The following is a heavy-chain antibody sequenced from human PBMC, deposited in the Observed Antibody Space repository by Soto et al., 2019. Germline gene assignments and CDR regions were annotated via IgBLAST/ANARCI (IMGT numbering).Heavy chain of an antibody. Sequence: ESGPTVVRPTETLTLTCRFSGFSLTTSGVGVGWIRQSPGKAPEWLALIYWEDDKRYSASLKSRLTITKDTSKNQVVLTVSDLDTTDTATYYCAHRVLRTVFGLVTTTAIYFDFWGQGTPVAVSS. CDR1: GFSLTTSGVG. D-gene: IGHD3-3*01. V-gene: IGHV2-5*02. CDR2: IYWEDDK. J-gene: IGHJ4*02. CDR3: AHRVLRTVFGLVTTTAIYFDF.